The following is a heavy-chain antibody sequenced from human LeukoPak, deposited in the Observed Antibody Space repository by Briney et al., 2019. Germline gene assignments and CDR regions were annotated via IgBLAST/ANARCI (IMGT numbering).Heavy chain of an antibody. J-gene: IGHJ4*02. CDR2: IKQDGSEK. Sequence: QPGGSLRLSCAASGFTFSSYWMSWVRQAPGKGLEWVANIKQDGSEKYYADSVKGRFTISRDNAKNSLYLQMNSLRAEDTAVYYCARGKYSYGPLLRYWGQGTLVTVSS. CDR3: ARGKYSYGPLLRY. D-gene: IGHD5-18*01. V-gene: IGHV3-7*01. CDR1: GFTFSSYW.